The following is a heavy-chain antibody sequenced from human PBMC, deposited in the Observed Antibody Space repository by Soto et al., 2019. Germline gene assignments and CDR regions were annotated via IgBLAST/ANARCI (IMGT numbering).Heavy chain of an antibody. D-gene: IGHD3-16*01. CDR3: ARGVVGDAFDI. CDR2: IGTAGDT. V-gene: IGHV3-13*01. J-gene: IGHJ3*02. Sequence: EVQLVESGGGLVQPGGSLRLSCAASGFTFSSYDMHWVRQATGKGLEWVSAIGTAGDTYYPGSVKGRFTISRENAKNSLYLQMNSLRAGDTAVYYGARGVVGDAFDIWGQGTMVTVSS. CDR1: GFTFSSYD.